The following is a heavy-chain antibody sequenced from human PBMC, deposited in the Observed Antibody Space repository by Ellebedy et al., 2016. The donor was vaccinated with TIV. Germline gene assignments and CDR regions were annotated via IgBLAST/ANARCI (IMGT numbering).Heavy chain of an antibody. D-gene: IGHD5-24*01. Sequence: MPSETLSLTCGVSRDSINNANFWSWVRQPPGRGLEWIGEAYHTGHTPYNPSLRSRVTITVDKSKGQFSLTLRSMTAADTAVYFCARDWTRGGGYIPHWFDPWGQGTLVTVSS. CDR2: AYHTGHT. CDR3: ARDWTRGGGYIPHWFDP. V-gene: IGHV4-4*02. J-gene: IGHJ5*02. CDR1: RDSINNANF.